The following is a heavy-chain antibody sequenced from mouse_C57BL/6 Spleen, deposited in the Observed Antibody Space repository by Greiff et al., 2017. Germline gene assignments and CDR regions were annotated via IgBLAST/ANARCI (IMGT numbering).Heavy chain of an antibody. D-gene: IGHD2-4*01. V-gene: IGHV8-12*01. CDR1: GFSLSTSGMG. J-gene: IGHJ1*03. CDR2: IYWGDDK. Sequence: QVTLKVSGPGILQSSPTLSLTCSFSGFSLSTSGMGVSWIRPPSGQGLEWLAHIYWGDDKRYNPFLKSRPTISKDTSRNQVFLKLTSVDTADTATDYCARGYDYHWYFDVWGTGTTVTVSA. CDR3: ARGYDYHWYFDV.